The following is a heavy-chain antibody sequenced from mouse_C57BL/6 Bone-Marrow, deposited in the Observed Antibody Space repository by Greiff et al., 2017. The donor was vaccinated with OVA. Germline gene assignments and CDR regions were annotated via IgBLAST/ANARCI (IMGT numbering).Heavy chain of an antibody. J-gene: IGHJ3*01. CDR1: GYTFTSYW. CDR3: VCFTTWFAY. D-gene: IGHD2-12*01. Sequence: VQLQQPGAELVMPGASVKLSCKASGYTFTSYWMHWVKQRPGQGLEWIGEIDPSDSYTNYNQKFKGKFTLTVDKSSSTAYMPLSSLTSEDSAVYYCVCFTTWFAYWGQGTLVTVSA. V-gene: IGHV1-69*01. CDR2: IDPSDSYT.